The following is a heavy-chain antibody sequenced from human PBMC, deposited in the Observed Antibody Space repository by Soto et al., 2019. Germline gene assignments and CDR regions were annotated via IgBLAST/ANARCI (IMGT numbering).Heavy chain of an antibody. D-gene: IGHD3-10*01. CDR2: IYYSGST. CDR3: AKGELWFAY. J-gene: IGHJ4*02. V-gene: IGHV4-39*01. CDR1: GGSISSSSYY. Sequence: SETLSLTCTVSGGSISSSSYYWGWIRQPPGKGLEWIGSIYYSGSTYYNPSLKSRVTISVDTSKNQFSLKLSSVTAADTAVYYCAKGELWFAYWGQGTLVTVS.